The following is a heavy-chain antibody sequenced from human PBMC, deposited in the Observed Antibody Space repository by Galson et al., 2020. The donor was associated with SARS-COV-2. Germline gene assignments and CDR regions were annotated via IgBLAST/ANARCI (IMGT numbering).Heavy chain of an antibody. Sequence: GGSLRLSCAASGFTVSSNYMSWVRQAPGKGLEWVSVIYSGGSTYYADSVKGRFTISRDNSKNTLYLQMNSLRAEDTAVYYCARDSPYCSSTSCYEPYYYYGMDVWGQGTTVTVSS. J-gene: IGHJ6*02. D-gene: IGHD2-2*01. CDR2: IYSGGST. V-gene: IGHV3-53*01. CDR1: GFTVSSNY. CDR3: ARDSPYCSSTSCYEPYYYYGMDV.